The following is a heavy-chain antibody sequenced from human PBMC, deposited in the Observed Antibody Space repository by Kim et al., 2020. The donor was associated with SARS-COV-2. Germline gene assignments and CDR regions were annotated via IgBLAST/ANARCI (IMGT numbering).Heavy chain of an antibody. CDR2: INTNTGNP. CDR3: ARDRQYCGGDCSHSSGWFDP. D-gene: IGHD2-21*02. V-gene: IGHV7-4-1*02. J-gene: IGHJ5*02. Sequence: ASVKVSCKASGYTFTSYAMNWVRQAPGQGLEWMGRINTNTGNPTYAQGFTGRFVFSLDTSVSTAYLQISSLKAEDTAVYYCARDRQYCGGDCSHSSGWFDPWGQGTLVTVSS. CDR1: GYTFTSYA.